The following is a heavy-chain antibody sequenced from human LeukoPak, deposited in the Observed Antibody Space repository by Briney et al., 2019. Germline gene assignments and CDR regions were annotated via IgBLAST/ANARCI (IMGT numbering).Heavy chain of an antibody. CDR2: IYSGGST. CDR3: AKDKAEIAAAGLDY. J-gene: IGHJ4*02. D-gene: IGHD6-13*01. Sequence: GGSLRLSCAASGFTVSSSYMSWVRQAPGKGLEWVSVIYSGGSTYYADSVKGRFTISRDNAKNSLYLQMNSLRAEDTALYYCAKDKAEIAAAGLDYWGQGTLVTVSS. V-gene: IGHV3-53*05. CDR1: GFTVSSSY.